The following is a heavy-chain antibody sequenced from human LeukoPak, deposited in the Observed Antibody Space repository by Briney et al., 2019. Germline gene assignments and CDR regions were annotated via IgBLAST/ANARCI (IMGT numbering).Heavy chain of an antibody. CDR3: ARDFRGTSLITYPYFMDV. V-gene: IGHV3-21*01. CDR1: GFTFSTYN. CDR2: IVSTSSLM. D-gene: IGHD3-16*01. Sequence: PGGSLRLSCVASGFTFSTYNMNWVRQAPGKGLEWVSSIVSTSSLMSYSDSVKGRFTISRDNAKNSVYLQMNSLRAEDTAVYYCARDFRGTSLITYPYFMDVWGKGTTVTISS. J-gene: IGHJ6*03.